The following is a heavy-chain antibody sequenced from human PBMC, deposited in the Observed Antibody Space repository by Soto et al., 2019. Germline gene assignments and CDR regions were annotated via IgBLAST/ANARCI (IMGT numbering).Heavy chain of an antibody. V-gene: IGHV4-59*01. Sequence: SETLSLTCTVSGGSISSYYWSWIRQPPGKGLEWIGYIYYSGSTNYNPSLKSRVTISVDTSKNQFSLKLSSVTAADTAVYYCARGNKKQTNWNYVSHYYYYYMDVWGKGTTVTVSS. CDR1: GGSISSYY. CDR2: IYYSGST. J-gene: IGHJ6*03. D-gene: IGHD1-7*01. CDR3: ARGNKKQTNWNYVSHYYYYYMDV.